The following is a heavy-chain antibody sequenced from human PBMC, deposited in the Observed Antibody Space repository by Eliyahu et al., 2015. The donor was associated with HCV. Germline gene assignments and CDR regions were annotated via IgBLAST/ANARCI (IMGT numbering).Heavy chain of an antibody. J-gene: IGHJ4*02. CDR3: ARLGLGSSWFY. CDR2: ILYTGNT. D-gene: IGHD6-13*01. V-gene: IGHV4-39*01. CDR1: GDSISVDPF. Sequence: QLQLQESGPGLVKPSETLSLTCTVSGDSISVDPFWXWIRQPPGKGLEYIGSILYTGNTHYNPALRSRVIISVDTSKNQFSLNLSSVTAADTAVYYCARLGLGSSWFYWGQGTLVTVSS.